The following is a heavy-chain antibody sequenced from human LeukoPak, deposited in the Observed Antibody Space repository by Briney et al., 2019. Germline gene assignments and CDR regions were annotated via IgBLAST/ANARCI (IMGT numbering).Heavy chain of an antibody. D-gene: IGHD6-19*01. CDR2: ISGSGGST. CDR3: AKVDSIAVAGTNFDY. V-gene: IGHV3-23*01. CDR1: GFTFSSYA. Sequence: PGGSLRLSCAASGFTFSSYAMSWVRQAPGKGLEWVSAISGSGGSTYYADSVKGRFTISRDNSKNTLYLQMNSLRAEDTAVYYCAKVDSIAVAGTNFDYWGQGTLVTVSS. J-gene: IGHJ4*02.